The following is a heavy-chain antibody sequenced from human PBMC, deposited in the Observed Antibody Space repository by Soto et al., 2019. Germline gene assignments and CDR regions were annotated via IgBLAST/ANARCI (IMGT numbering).Heavy chain of an antibody. J-gene: IGHJ4*02. D-gene: IGHD3-3*01. V-gene: IGHV3-23*01. CDR3: AGDYYDFWSGFLDY. CDR2: ISGAGGST. Sequence: GGSLRLSCAASGFTFSSYAMSWVRQAPGKGLEWVSAISGAGGSTSYADSVKGRFIISRDNSKSTLYLQMNSLRPEDTATYYCAGDYYDFWSGFLDYWGQGTPVTVSS. CDR1: GFTFSSYA.